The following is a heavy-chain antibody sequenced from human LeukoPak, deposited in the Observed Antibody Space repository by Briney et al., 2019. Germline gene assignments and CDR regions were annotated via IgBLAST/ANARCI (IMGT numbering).Heavy chain of an antibody. Sequence: GGSLTLSCAASGFTLNNYDMNWVRQAPAKGLEWHSSISTSNRYIYYNDSVRDRFTMSRDDAKNSLYMEMNSLRAADTAVYYCAREDCSSSTCYLRRSWFDPWGQGTLVTVSS. J-gene: IGHJ5*02. V-gene: IGHV3-21*01. D-gene: IGHD2-2*01. CDR3: AREDCSSSTCYLRRSWFDP. CDR2: ISTSNRYI. CDR1: GFTLNNYD.